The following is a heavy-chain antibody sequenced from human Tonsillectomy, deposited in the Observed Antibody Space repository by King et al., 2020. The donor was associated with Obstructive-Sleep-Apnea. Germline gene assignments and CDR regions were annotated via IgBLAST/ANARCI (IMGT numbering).Heavy chain of an antibody. CDR1: GFTFSSYW. J-gene: IGHJ3*02. D-gene: IGHD2-2*01. Sequence: QLVQSGGGLVQPGGSLRLSCASSGFTFSSYWLSWVRQAPGKGLEWVANIKQDGSEKYYVDSVKGRFTITRDNAKNSLYLQMNSLRAEDTAVYYCASDIVVVPAAAFDIWGQGTMVTVSS. V-gene: IGHV3-7*01. CDR3: ASDIVVVPAAAFDI. CDR2: IKQDGSEK.